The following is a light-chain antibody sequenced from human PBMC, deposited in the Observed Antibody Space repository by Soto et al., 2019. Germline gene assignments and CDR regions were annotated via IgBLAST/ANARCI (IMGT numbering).Light chain of an antibody. CDR1: SPNIGTNS. CDR3: AAWDDSLNGPV. CDR2: RNN. Sequence: QAVVTQPPSASGTPGQRVTISCSGSSPNIGTNSVNWYQQLPGTAPKLLIHRNNELPSGVPDRFSGSKSGTSASLAISGLQSDDEAHYYCAAWDDSLNGPVFGGGTKLTVL. J-gene: IGLJ2*01. V-gene: IGLV1-44*01.